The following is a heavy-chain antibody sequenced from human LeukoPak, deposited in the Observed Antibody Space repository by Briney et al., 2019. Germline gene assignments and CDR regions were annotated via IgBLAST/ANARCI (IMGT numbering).Heavy chain of an antibody. CDR2: IDSGGST. Sequence: GGSLRLSCAASGFTVSSNYMSWVRQAPGKWLEWVSVIDSGGSTYYADYVKGRFTISRHNSKNTLYLQMNSLRAEDTAVYYCAREIVVAPYYYYGMDVWGQGTTVTVSS. D-gene: IGHD2-21*01. CDR1: GFTVSSNY. V-gene: IGHV3-53*04. J-gene: IGHJ6*02. CDR3: AREIVVAPYYYYGMDV.